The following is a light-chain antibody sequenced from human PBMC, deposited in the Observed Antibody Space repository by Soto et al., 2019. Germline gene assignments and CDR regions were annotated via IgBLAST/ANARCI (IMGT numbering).Light chain of an antibody. J-gene: IGKJ1*01. CDR3: HQFGYSPRT. V-gene: IGKV3-20*01. Sequence: EIVLTQSPGTLSLSPGETATLSCRASQTVNSDYLAWFQQRPGQAPRLLIFATSRRATDIPDRFSGSGSGTDFTFGIRRLEPEDFAVYYCHQFGYSPRTFGQGTTVE. CDR2: ATS. CDR1: QTVNSDY.